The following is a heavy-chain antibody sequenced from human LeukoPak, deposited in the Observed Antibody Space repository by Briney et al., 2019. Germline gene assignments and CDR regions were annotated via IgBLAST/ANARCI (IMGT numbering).Heavy chain of an antibody. V-gene: IGHV4-34*01. J-gene: IGHJ4*02. CDR1: SGSLSGYS. CDR3: AREGYSYGFHY. CDR2: IHHSGST. D-gene: IGHD5-18*01. Sequence: PSETLSLTCAVSSGSLSGYSWGWIRQAPGKGLDWIGEIHHSGSTTYNSSLKNRVTISLDKPKSQFSLILTSVTAADTAVYYCAREGYSYGFHYWGQGTLVTVSS.